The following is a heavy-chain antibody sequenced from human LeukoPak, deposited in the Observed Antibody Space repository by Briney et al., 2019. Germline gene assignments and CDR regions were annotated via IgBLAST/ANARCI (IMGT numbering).Heavy chain of an antibody. CDR2: FDPEDGET. V-gene: IGHV1-24*01. D-gene: IGHD2-15*01. CDR1: GYTFTSYG. CDR3: ATAFGCSGGSCYYYYGMDV. Sequence: ASVTVSCKASGYTFTSYGISWVRQAPGQGLEWMGGFDPEDGETIYAQKFQGRVTMTEDTSTDTAYMELSSLRSEDTAVYYCATAFGCSGGSCYYYYGMDVWGQGTTVTVSS. J-gene: IGHJ6*02.